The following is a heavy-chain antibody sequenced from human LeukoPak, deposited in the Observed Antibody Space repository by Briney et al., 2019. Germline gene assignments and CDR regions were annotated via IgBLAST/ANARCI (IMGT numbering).Heavy chain of an antibody. J-gene: IGHJ4*02. D-gene: IGHD6-19*01. CDR2: ISAYNGNT. CDR1: GYTLTSYG. V-gene: IGHV1-18*01. Sequence: GASVKVSCKASGYTLTSYGISWVRQAPGQGLEWMGWISAYNGNTNYAQKLQGRVTMTTDTSTSTAYMELRSLRSDDTAVYYCARDQLSVAGTYYFNYWGQGTLVTVSS. CDR3: ARDQLSVAGTYYFNY.